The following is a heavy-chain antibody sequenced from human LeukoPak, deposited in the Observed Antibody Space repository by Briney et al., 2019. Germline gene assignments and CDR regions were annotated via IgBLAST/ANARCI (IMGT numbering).Heavy chain of an antibody. CDR1: GYTLTELS. D-gene: IGHD2-8*01. V-gene: IGHV1-24*01. Sequence: ASVKVSCKVSGYTLTELSIHWVRQAPGKGLEWMGGFDPEDGETIYAQKFQGGVTMTEDTSTDTAYMELSSLRADDTAVYYCASCHCTYGVCYGECEYFQHWGQGTLVTVSS. CDR2: FDPEDGET. CDR3: ASCHCTYGVCYGECEYFQH. J-gene: IGHJ1*01.